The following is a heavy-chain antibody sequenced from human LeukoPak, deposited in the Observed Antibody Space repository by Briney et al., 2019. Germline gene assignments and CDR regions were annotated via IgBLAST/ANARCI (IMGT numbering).Heavy chain of an antibody. V-gene: IGHV1-2*02. CDR1: GYTFTGYY. D-gene: IGHD2-2*01. Sequence: GASVKVSCKSSGYTFTGYYMHWVRQAPGQGLEWMGWINPNSGGTNYAQKFQGRVTMTRDTSISTAYMELSRLTSDDTAVYYRARGRGSTSSNFDSWGQGTLVTVSS. CDR3: ARGRGSTSSNFDS. CDR2: INPNSGGT. J-gene: IGHJ4*02.